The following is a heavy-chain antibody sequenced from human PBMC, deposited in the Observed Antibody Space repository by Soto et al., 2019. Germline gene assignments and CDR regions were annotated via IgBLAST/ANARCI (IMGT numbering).Heavy chain of an antibody. CDR1: GGTFSSYT. V-gene: IGHV1-69*02. D-gene: IGHD3-3*01. Sequence: QVPLVQSGAEVKKPGSSVKVSCKASGGTFSSYTISWVRQAPGQGLEWMGRIIPILGIANYAQKFQGRVTITADKSTSTAYMELSSLRSEDTAVYYCATHYDFWSGYQDWGQGTLVTVSS. J-gene: IGHJ4*02. CDR3: ATHYDFWSGYQD. CDR2: IIPILGIA.